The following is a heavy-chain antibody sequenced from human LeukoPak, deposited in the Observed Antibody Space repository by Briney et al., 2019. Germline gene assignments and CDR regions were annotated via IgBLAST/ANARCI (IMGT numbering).Heavy chain of an antibody. Sequence: GASVKVSCKASGGTFSSYAISWVRQAPGQGLEWMGGIIPIFGTANYAQKFQGRVTISTDESTSTAYMELSSLRSEDTAVYYCARGDSSSWLLPDYWGQGTLVTVSS. V-gene: IGHV1-69*05. D-gene: IGHD6-13*01. CDR2: IIPIFGTA. CDR1: GGTFSSYA. J-gene: IGHJ4*02. CDR3: ARGDSSSWLLPDY.